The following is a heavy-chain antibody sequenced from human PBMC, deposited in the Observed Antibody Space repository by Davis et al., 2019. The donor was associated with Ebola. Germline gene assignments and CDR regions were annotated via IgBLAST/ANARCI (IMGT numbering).Heavy chain of an antibody. Sequence: GESLKISCQGSDNTFTSYWIGWVRQMPGKGLEWLGIIYPGDADTRYSPSFQGHVAISADKSTRTAYLQWGRLKASDTAMYYCASLRRTITGMDDGFDVWGQGTMVTVSS. V-gene: IGHV5-51*01. J-gene: IGHJ3*01. D-gene: IGHD1-20*01. CDR2: IYPGDADT. CDR3: ASLRRTITGMDDGFDV. CDR1: DNTFTSYW.